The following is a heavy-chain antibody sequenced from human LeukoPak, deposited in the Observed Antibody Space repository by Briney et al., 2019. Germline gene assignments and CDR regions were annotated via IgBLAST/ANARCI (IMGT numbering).Heavy chain of an antibody. CDR2: TSSATSTI. J-gene: IGHJ5*02. CDR1: GFTFSSSG. V-gene: IGHV3-48*04. CDR3: ARDVTYYGGDWFDP. D-gene: IGHD4-23*01. Sequence: GGSLRLSCAASGFTFSSSGMNWVRQAPGKGLEWVSYTSSATSTIYYADSVKGRFTISRDNAKNSLYLQMNSLRAEDTAVYYCARDVTYYGGDWFDPWGQGTLVTVSS.